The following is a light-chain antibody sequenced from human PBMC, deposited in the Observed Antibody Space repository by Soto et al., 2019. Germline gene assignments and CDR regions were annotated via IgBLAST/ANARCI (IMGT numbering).Light chain of an antibody. CDR2: GAS. Sequence: EIVLTQSPGTLSLSPGERATLSCRASQSVSSSYLAWYQQKPGQAPRLLIYGASSRATGIPDRFSGSGSGTGFTLTISRLEPEDFAVYYCQQYGSSPPVTFXQGTRMEIK. J-gene: IGKJ5*01. CDR3: QQYGSSPPVT. V-gene: IGKV3-20*01. CDR1: QSVSSSY.